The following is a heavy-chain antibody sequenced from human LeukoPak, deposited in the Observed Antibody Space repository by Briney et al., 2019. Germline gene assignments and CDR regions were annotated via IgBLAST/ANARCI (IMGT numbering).Heavy chain of an antibody. V-gene: IGHV4-61*01. CDR3: ARTRYSSGWFFDY. Sequence: MASETLSLTCSVSDGSVSSGSYYLNWIRRPPGKGLEWIGYIYYSGSTNYSPSLKSRVTISVDTSKHQFSLKLSSVTAADTAVYYCARTRYSSGWFFDYWGQGALVTVSS. CDR1: DGSVSSGSYY. D-gene: IGHD6-19*01. J-gene: IGHJ4*02. CDR2: IYYSGST.